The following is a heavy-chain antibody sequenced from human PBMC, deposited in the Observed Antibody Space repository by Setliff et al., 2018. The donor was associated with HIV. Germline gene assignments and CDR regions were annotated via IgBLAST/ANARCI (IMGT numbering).Heavy chain of an antibody. CDR3: ARVGGFFGEARPPPDY. Sequence: KPSETLSLTCTVSGGSISSGRYYWSWIRQPAGKGLEWIGHIYTGGSPNYNPSLMSRVTISIDTSKDQLSLKLNPVTAADTAVYYCARVGGFFGEARPPPDYWGQGAPVTVSS. V-gene: IGHV4-61*09. CDR1: GGSISSGRYY. J-gene: IGHJ4*02. D-gene: IGHD3-10*01. CDR2: IYTGGSP.